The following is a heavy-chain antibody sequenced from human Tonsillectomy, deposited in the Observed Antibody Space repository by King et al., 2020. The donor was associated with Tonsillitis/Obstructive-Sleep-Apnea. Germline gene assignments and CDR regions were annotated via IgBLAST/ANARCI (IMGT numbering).Heavy chain of an antibody. J-gene: IGHJ4*02. Sequence: VQLVESGGGLVKPGGSLRLSCAASGFTFSNAWMSWVRQAPGKGLEWVGRIKSKTDGGTTDYAAPVKGRFTISRDDSKNKLYLQMNSLNTEDTAVYYCTTDTGRMSIRGYWGQGTLVTVSS. D-gene: IGHD3-10*01. CDR1: GFTFSNAW. V-gene: IGHV3-15*01. CDR3: TTDTGRMSIRGY. CDR2: IKSKTDGGTT.